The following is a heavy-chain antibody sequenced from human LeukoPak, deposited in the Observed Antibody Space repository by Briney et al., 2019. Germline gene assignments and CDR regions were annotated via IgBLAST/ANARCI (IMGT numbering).Heavy chain of an antibody. CDR2: ISSEAYGGTS. D-gene: IGHD6-13*01. J-gene: IGHJ4*02. Sequence: GGSLRLSCTASGFTFGDYAMSWVRQAPGRGLEWVGFISSEAYGGTSEYAASVKGRFTISRDDSNSVAYLHMNSLKTEDTALYYCTMEFYTSNWYTVYDYWGQGTLDTVSS. V-gene: IGHV3-49*04. CDR1: GFTFGDYA. CDR3: TMEFYTSNWYTVYDY.